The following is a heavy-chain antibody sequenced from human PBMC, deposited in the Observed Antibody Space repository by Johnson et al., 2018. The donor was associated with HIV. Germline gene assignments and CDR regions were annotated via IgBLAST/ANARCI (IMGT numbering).Heavy chain of an antibody. J-gene: IGHJ3*02. V-gene: IGHV3-53*01. D-gene: IGHD6-13*01. Sequence: VQLVESGGGLIQPGGSLRLSCVGSGFTVSSNYMSWVRQAPGKGLEWVSVIYSGGSTYYADSVKGRFTISRDTSKNTLYFQMNSLRAEDTAVYYCARDFESAAGIWGQGTMVTVSS. CDR1: GFTVSSNY. CDR2: IYSGGST. CDR3: ARDFESAAGI.